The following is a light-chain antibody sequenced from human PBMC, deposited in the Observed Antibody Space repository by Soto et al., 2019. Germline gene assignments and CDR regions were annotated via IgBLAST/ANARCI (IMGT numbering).Light chain of an antibody. CDR3: QQSYGTPYT. CDR2: AAS. V-gene: IGKV1-39*01. Sequence: DIQMTQSPSSLSASVGDRVTITCRASQSLTNYLHWYQQKPGKAPKLLIYAASTLQGGVPSRFSGSGSGTDFTLTISSPQPEDSATYYCQQSYGTPYTFGQGTKLEIK. J-gene: IGKJ2*01. CDR1: QSLTNY.